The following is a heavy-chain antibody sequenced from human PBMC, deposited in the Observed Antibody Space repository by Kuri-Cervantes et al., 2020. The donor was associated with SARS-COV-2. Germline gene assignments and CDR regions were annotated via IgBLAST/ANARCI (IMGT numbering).Heavy chain of an antibody. D-gene: IGHD3-3*01. J-gene: IGHJ4*02. CDR2: IKQDGGEK. Sequence: GESLKISCAASGFTFSSYWMSWVRQAPGKGLEWVANIKQDGGEKYYVDSVKGRFTISRDNAKNSLYLQMNSLRAEDTAVYYCARAVLGVVAYFDYWGQGTLVTVSS. CDR1: GFTFSSYW. CDR3: ARAVLGVVAYFDY. V-gene: IGHV3-7*04.